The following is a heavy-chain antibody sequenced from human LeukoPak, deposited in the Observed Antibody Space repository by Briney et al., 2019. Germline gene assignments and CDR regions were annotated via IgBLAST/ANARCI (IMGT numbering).Heavy chain of an antibody. CDR3: AKPALPSQDAFDI. CDR2: ISYDGSNK. V-gene: IGHV3-30*18. CDR1: GFTFSSYG. Sequence: GGSLRLSCAASGFTFSSYGMHWVRQAPGKGLQWVAVISYDGSNKYYADSVKGRFTISRDNSKNTLSLQMNSLRAEDTAVYYCAKPALPSQDAFDIWGQGTMVTVSS. J-gene: IGHJ3*02. D-gene: IGHD2-2*01.